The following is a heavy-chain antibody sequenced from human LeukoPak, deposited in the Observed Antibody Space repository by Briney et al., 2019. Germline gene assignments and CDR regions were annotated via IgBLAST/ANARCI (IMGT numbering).Heavy chain of an antibody. J-gene: IGHJ4*02. Sequence: SVKVSCKASGGTFSSYAISWVRQAPGQGLEWMGRIIPIFGTANYAQKFQGRVTITTDESTSTAYMELSSLRSEDTAVYYCASELRFLEWLPDYWGQGTLVTVSS. CDR3: ASELRFLEWLPDY. D-gene: IGHD3-3*01. CDR2: IIPIFGTA. V-gene: IGHV1-69*05. CDR1: GGTFSSYA.